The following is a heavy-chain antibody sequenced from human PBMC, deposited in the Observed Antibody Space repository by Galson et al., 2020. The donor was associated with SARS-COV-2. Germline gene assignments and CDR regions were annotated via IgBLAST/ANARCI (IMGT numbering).Heavy chain of an antibody. CDR3: STDFAIFVVVILHY. J-gene: IGHJ4*02. D-gene: IGHD3-3*01. V-gene: IGHV1-24*01. CDR2: FDPEDGET. Sequence: ASVNVSCKVSGYTLTELSMHWVRQAPGKGLEWMGGFDPEDGETIYAQKFQGRVTMTEDTSTDTAYMELSSLRSEDTAVYYCSTDFAIFVVVILHYWGQGSLVTVSS. CDR1: GYTLTELS.